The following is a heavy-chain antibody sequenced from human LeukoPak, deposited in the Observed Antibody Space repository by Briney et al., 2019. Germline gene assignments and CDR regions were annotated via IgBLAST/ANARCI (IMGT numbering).Heavy chain of an antibody. Sequence: GRSLRLSCAASGFTFSSYAMHWVRQAPGKGLEWVAVISYDGSNKYYADSVKGRFTISRDNSKNTLYLQMNSLRAEDTAVYYCARKAVAGNWFDPWGQGTLVTVSS. J-gene: IGHJ5*02. CDR1: GFTFSSYA. D-gene: IGHD6-19*01. CDR3: ARKAVAGNWFDP. CDR2: ISYDGSNK. V-gene: IGHV3-30-3*01.